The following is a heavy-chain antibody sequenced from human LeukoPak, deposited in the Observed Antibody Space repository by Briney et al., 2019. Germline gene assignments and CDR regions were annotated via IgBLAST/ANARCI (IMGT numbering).Heavy chain of an antibody. V-gene: IGHV1-8*01. CDR1: GYTFTSYD. CDR2: MNPNSGNT. Sequence: ASAKVSCKASGYTFTSYDINWVRQATGQGLEWMGWMNPNSGNTGYAQKFQGRVTMTRNTSISTAYMELSSLRSEDTAVYYCARVRTRRNWFDPWGQGTLVTVSS. D-gene: IGHD3/OR15-3a*01. J-gene: IGHJ5*02. CDR3: ARVRTRRNWFDP.